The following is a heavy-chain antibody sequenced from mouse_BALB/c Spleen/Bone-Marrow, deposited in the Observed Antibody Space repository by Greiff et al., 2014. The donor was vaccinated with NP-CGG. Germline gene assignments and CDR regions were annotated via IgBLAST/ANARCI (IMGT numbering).Heavy chain of an antibody. CDR3: GRGTGWYFDV. J-gene: IGHJ1*01. CDR2: IDTSDSYT. Sequence: VQLQQSGAELVMPGASVKVSCKASGYTFTDYWMHWVKQRPGQGLEWIGAIDTSDSYTSYNQKFKGKATLTVDESSSTAYMQLSSLTSEDSAVYYCGRGTGWYFDVWGAGTTVTVSS. V-gene: IGHV1-69*01. CDR1: GYTFTDYW. D-gene: IGHD4-1*01.